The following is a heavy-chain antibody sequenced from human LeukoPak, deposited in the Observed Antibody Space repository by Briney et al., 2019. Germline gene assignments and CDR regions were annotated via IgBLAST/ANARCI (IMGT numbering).Heavy chain of an antibody. CDR1: GGTFSSYA. Sequence: SVKVSCKASGGTFSSYAISWVRQAPGQGLEWMGGIIPIFGTANYAQEFQGRVTITADESTSTAYMELSSLRSEDTAVYYCARDLGDCSSTSCYSNYWGQGTLVTVSS. J-gene: IGHJ4*02. D-gene: IGHD2-2*01. CDR2: IIPIFGTA. V-gene: IGHV1-69*01. CDR3: ARDLGDCSSTSCYSNY.